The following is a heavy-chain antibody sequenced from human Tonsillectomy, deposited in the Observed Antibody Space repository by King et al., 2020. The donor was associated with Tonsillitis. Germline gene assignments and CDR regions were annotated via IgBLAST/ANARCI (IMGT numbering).Heavy chain of an antibody. J-gene: IGHJ4*02. Sequence: VQLVESGGGLVQPGGSLRLSCAASGFTFSNYAMTWVRQAQGKGLEWVSLISGSGRTTYYADSVKGRFTISRDNSKNTLYLQMNSLRAEDTAIYYCAIDGDDFIFDYWGQGTLVTVSS. CDR3: AIDGDDFIFDY. V-gene: IGHV3-23*04. CDR2: ISGSGRTT. D-gene: IGHD3-3*01. CDR1: GFTFSNYA.